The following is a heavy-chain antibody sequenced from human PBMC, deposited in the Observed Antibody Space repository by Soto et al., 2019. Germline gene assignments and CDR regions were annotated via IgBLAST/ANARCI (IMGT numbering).Heavy chain of an antibody. D-gene: IGHD3-22*01. CDR2: IKQDGSEK. V-gene: IGHV3-7*01. CDR3: ARVLPYYYDSSGYPRPHFDY. J-gene: IGHJ4*02. Sequence: GGSLRLSCAASGFTFSSYWMSWVRQAPGKGLEWVANIKQDGSEKYYVDSVKGRFTISRDNAKNSLYLQMNSLRAEDTAVYYCARVLPYYYDSSGYPRPHFDYWGQGTLVTVS. CDR1: GFTFSSYW.